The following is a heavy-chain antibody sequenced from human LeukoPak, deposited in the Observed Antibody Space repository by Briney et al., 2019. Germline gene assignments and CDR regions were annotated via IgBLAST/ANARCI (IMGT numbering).Heavy chain of an antibody. CDR2: IIPIFGTA. J-gene: IGHJ4*02. V-gene: IGHV1-69*05. CDR1: GGTFSSYA. D-gene: IGHD1-26*01. CDR3: ARGAPLELLFDY. Sequence: SVKVSCKASGGTFSSYAISWVRQAPRQGLEWMGRIIPIFGTANYAQKFQGRVTITTDESTSTAYMELSSLRSEDTAVYYCARGAPLELLFDYWGQGTLVTVSS.